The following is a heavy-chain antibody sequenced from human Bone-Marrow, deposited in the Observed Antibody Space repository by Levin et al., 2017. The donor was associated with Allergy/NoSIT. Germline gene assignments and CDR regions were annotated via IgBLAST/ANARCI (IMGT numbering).Heavy chain of an antibody. CDR3: ASTPYYPFLSGYCPFDY. J-gene: IGHJ4*02. Sequence: SETLSLTCTVSGGSISSYYWSWIRQPPGKGLEWIGYIYYSGTTKYNPSLNSRLTISLDTSKSQFSLKLNSVTTADTAGYYCASTPYYPFLSGYCPFDYWCQGTLVTVSS. CDR1: GGSISSYY. V-gene: IGHV4-59*01. CDR2: IYYSGTT. D-gene: IGHD3-3*01.